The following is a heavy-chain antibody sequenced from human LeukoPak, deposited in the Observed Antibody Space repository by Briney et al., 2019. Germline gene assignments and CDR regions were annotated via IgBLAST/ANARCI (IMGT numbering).Heavy chain of an antibody. J-gene: IGHJ4*02. D-gene: IGHD1-26*01. CDR3: ARGRVGATYYFDY. V-gene: IGHV4-30-4*08. CDR2: IYYSRST. CDR1: GGSISSGDYY. Sequence: PSQTLSLTCTVSGGSISSGDYYWSWIRQPPGQGLEWIGYIYYSRSTYYNPSLKSRVTISVDTSKNQFSLKLSSVTAADTAVYYCARGRVGATYYFDYWGQGTLVTVSS.